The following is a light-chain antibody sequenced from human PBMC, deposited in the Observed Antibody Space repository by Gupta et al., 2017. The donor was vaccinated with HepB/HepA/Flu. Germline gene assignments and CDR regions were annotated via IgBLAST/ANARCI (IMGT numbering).Light chain of an antibody. CDR3: QQFKSYPIT. CDR1: KDINSY. Sequence: EIQLTQSQSFLSASVGDRVTITCRASKDINSYLIWYQQKPGKAPNLLSYTASTWQGGVPSRFSGIRSRTDFTRTICRLQPEDFATYYCQQFKSYPITSGGGTRLDIK. CDR2: TAS. V-gene: IGKV1-9*01. J-gene: IGKJ5*01.